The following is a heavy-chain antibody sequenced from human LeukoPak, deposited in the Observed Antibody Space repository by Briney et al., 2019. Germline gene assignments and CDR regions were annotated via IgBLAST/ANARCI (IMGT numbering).Heavy chain of an antibody. Sequence: PSQTLSLTCTVSGGSISSGDYYWSWIRQPPGKGLEWIAYMYYSGSTYYNPSLKSRVTMSADTSKNQLSLKLSSVTAADTAVYYCARPYYYDSKIDPWGQGILVTVSS. CDR3: ARPYYYDSKIDP. CDR1: GGSISSGDYY. CDR2: MYYSGST. J-gene: IGHJ5*02. D-gene: IGHD3-22*01. V-gene: IGHV4-30-4*01.